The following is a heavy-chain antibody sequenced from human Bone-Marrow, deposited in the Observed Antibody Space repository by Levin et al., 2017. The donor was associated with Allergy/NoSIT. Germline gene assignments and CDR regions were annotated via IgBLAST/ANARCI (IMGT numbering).Heavy chain of an antibody. Sequence: PGGSLRLSCGGSGFSFDTYYMTWVRQAPGKGLEWVGNIKQDGSEQYYVDSVKGRFTISRDNAKNSLYLQMNSLRAEDTAIYYCARGQYLVHPADYYFGMDVWGQGTTVTVSS. V-gene: IGHV3-7*01. CDR2: IKQDGSEQ. CDR1: GFSFDTYY. CDR3: ARGQYLVHPADYYFGMDV. D-gene: IGHD2-2*01. J-gene: IGHJ6*02.